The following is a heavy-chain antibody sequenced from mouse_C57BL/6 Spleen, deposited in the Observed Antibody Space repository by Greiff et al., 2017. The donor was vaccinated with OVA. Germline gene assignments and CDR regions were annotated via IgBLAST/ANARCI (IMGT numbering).Heavy chain of an antibody. J-gene: IGHJ2*01. CDR1: GYTFTDYE. V-gene: IGHV1-15*01. CDR2: IDPETGGT. CDR3: TSGLYYYGSSYCDY. Sequence: QVQLQQSGAELVRPGASVTLSCKASGYTFTDYEMHWVKQTPVHGLEWIGAIDPETGGTAYNQKFKGKAILTADKSSSTAYMELRSLTSEDSAVYYCTSGLYYYGSSYCDYWGQGTTLTVSS. D-gene: IGHD1-1*01.